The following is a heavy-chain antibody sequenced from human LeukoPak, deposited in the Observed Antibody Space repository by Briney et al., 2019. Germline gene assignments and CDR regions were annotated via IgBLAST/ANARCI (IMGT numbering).Heavy chain of an antibody. CDR1: GGSISSGDYY. J-gene: IGHJ4*02. V-gene: IGHV4-30-4*08. CDR2: IYYSGST. Sequence: SPTLSLTCTVSGGSISSGDYYWSWIRQPPGKGLEWIGYIYYSGSTYYNPSLKSRVTISVDTSKNQFSLKLSSVTAADTAVYYCARSTPYYYDSSGYFDYWGQGTLVTVSS. D-gene: IGHD3-22*01. CDR3: ARSTPYYYDSSGYFDY.